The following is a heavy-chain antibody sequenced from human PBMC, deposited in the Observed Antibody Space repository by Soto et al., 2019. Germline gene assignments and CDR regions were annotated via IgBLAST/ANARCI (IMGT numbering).Heavy chain of an antibody. CDR2: IRSKANSYAT. V-gene: IGHV3-73*02. CDR3: TLVHSSSFEGGFDP. J-gene: IGHJ5*02. Sequence: EVQLVESGGGLVQPGGSLKLSCAASGFTFSGSAMHWVRQASGKGLEWVGRIRSKANSYATAYAASVKGRFTISRDDSTNTAYLQMNSLKTEDTAVYYCTLVHSSSFEGGFDPWGQGTLVTVSS. D-gene: IGHD6-13*01. CDR1: GFTFSGSA.